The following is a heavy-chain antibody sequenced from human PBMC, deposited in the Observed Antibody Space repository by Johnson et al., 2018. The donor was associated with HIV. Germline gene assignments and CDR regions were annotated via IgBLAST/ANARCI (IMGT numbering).Heavy chain of an antibody. CDR1: GFTFSSYG. D-gene: IGHD1-14*01. CDR2: IRYDGSNK. CDR3: AIIWNHTFDI. V-gene: IGHV3-30*02. Sequence: QVQLVESGGGVVQPGRSLRLSCAASGFTFSSYGMHWVRQAPGKGLEWVAFIRYDGSNKYYADFVKGRFSISRDNSKNTLYLQMNSLRAEDTAVYYCAIIWNHTFDIWGQGTMVTVS. J-gene: IGHJ3*02.